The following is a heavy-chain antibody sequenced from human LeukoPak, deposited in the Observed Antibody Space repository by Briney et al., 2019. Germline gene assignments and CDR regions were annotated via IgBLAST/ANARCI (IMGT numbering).Heavy chain of an antibody. D-gene: IGHD3-10*01. J-gene: IGHJ5*02. CDR2: ISYDGSNGSKK. CDR3: ARDDYYGSGFDP. V-gene: IGHV3-30-3*01. CDR1: GFTFRDYA. Sequence: GGSLRLSCAASGFTFRDYAVHWVRQAPGKGLEWVAVISYDGSNGSKKYYADSVKGRFTISRDNAKNSLYLQMNSLRAEDTAVYYCARDDYYGSGFDPWGQGTLVTVSS.